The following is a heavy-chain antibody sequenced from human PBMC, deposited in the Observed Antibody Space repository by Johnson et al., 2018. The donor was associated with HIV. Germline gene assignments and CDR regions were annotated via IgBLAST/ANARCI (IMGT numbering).Heavy chain of an antibody. D-gene: IGHD5-24*01. Sequence: VQLVESGGGLVQPGGSLILSCAASGFTVSSNYMSWVRQGPGKGLEWVSVINSGGDTYYADSVKGRCTISRDNSKNTLYLQMNSLIAEDTAVYYCARACRDGYTCDVYDIWGQGTMLTVSS. CDR3: ARACRDGYTCDVYDI. CDR2: INSGGDT. J-gene: IGHJ3*02. CDR1: GFTVSSNY. V-gene: IGHV3-66*01.